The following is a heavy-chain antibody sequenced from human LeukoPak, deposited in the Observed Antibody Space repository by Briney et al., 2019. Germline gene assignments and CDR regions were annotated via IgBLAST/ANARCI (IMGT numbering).Heavy chain of an antibody. CDR2: ISGNVFYT. J-gene: IGHJ4*02. V-gene: IGHV3-23*01. CDR3: AKGSRSYSSSWYYFDS. D-gene: IGHD6-13*01. CDR1: GFTFSSSA. Sequence: AGSLRLSCEASGFTFSSSAMYWVRQAPGKGLEWVSSISGNVFYTYYADSVKGRFTMSRDNSKNTLYLQMNSLRAEDTAVYYCAKGSRSYSSSWYYFDSWGQGTVVTVSS.